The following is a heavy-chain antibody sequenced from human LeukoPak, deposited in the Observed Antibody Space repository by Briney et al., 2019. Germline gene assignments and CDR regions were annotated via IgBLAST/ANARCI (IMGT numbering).Heavy chain of an antibody. CDR3: ARGTILVAFDI. CDR1: GGSFSGYY. Sequence: KPSETLSLTCAVYGGSFSGYYWSWIRQPPGKGLEWIGEINHSGSTNYNPSLKSRVTISVDTSKNQFSLKLSSVTAADTAVYYCARGTILVAFDIWGQGTMVTVSS. V-gene: IGHV4-34*01. CDR2: INHSGST. D-gene: IGHD3-3*01. J-gene: IGHJ3*02.